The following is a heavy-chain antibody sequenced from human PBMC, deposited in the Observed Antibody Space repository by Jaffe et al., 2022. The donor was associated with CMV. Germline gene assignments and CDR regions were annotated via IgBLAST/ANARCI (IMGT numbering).Heavy chain of an antibody. CDR3: ARGLRFLEATPIYYYYYMDV. J-gene: IGHJ6*03. CDR2: IWYDGSNK. CDR1: GFTFSSYG. Sequence: QVQLVESGGGVVQPGRSLRLSCAASGFTFSSYGMHWVRQAPGKGLEWVAVIWYDGSNKYYADSVKGRFTISRDNSKNTLYLQMNSLRAEDTAVYYCARGLRFLEATPIYYYYYMDVWGKGTTVTVSS. D-gene: IGHD3-3*01. V-gene: IGHV3-33*08.